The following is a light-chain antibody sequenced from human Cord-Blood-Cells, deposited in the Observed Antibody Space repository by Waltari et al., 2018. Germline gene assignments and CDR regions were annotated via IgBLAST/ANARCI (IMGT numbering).Light chain of an antibody. CDR3: QQYGSSPFT. V-gene: IGKV3-20*01. Sequence: ELVLTQSPGTLSLSPGERATLSCRASQSGSSSYLAWYQQNPCQAPRLLIYGASSRATGIPDRFSGSGSGTDFALTSSRREPEDVAVYYCQQYGSSPFTFGPGTKVYIK. CDR2: GAS. CDR1: QSGSSSY. J-gene: IGKJ3*01.